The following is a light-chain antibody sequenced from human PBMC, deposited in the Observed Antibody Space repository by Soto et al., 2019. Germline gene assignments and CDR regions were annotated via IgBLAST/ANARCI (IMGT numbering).Light chain of an antibody. Sequence: EIVLTQSQATLSLSPGERATLSCRASQSVSSYLAWYQQKLGQAPRLLIYDASNRATGIPARFSGSGAGTDFPLTINSLEPQDAAVYYCQRRTNWPPKYTFGQGTKLEIK. CDR1: QSVSSY. V-gene: IGKV3-11*01. J-gene: IGKJ2*01. CDR3: QRRTNWPPKYT. CDR2: DAS.